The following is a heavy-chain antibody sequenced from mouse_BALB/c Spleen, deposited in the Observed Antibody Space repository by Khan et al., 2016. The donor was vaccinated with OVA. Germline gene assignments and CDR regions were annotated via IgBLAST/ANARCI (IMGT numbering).Heavy chain of an antibody. CDR2: IYWDDDK. D-gene: IGHD2-3*01. J-gene: IGHJ4*01. CDR1: GFSLSSSGMG. CDR3: GRTGWVLDFAIDY. Sequence: QVTLKESGPGIVQPSQTLSLTCSLSGFSLSSSGMGVSWLRQPSGKGLEWLAQIYWDDDKRYNPSLKSRLTISKATSTNQVFLKITSADTADTATYYCGRTGWVLDFAIDYWGQGTSVTVSS. V-gene: IGHV8-12*01.